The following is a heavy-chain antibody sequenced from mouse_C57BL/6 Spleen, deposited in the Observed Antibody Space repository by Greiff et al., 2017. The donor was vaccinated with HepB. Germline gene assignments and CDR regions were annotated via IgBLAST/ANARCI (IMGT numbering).Heavy chain of an antibody. CDR3: ARHGYYSNYGAMDY. V-gene: IGHV5-9*01. D-gene: IGHD2-5*01. CDR2: ISGGGGNT. Sequence: EVQLVESGGGLVKPGGSLKLSCAASGFTFSSYTMSWVRQTPEKRLEWVATISGGGGNTYYPDSVKGRFTISRDNAKNTLYLQMSSLRSEDTALYYCARHGYYSNYGAMDYWGQGTSVTVSS. CDR1: GFTFSSYT. J-gene: IGHJ4*01.